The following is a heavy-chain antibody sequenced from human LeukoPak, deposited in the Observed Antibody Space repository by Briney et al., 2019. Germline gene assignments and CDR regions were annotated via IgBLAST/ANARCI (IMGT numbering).Heavy chain of an antibody. D-gene: IGHD3-9*01. J-gene: IGHJ4*02. CDR2: IGSDASLT. CDR3: AKDRYGNGYLTIDH. V-gene: IGHV3-30*04. Sequence: GGSLRLSCTASGFTFSSYSMRWVRQAPGKGLEWVSVIGSDASLTYYADFVKGRFTISRDNSKNTLYLQMNSLRAEDTAVYYFAKDRYGNGYLTIDHWGQGTLVTVSS. CDR1: GFTFSSYS.